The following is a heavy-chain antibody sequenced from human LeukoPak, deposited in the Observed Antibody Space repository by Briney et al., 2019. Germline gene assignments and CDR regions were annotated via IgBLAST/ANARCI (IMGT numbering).Heavy chain of an antibody. CDR1: GLTLSSYV. D-gene: IGHD3-22*01. CDR2: ISGSGGST. J-gene: IGHJ4*02. CDR3: TKSPHPYYYDSSGYYRLHFDY. V-gene: IGHV3-23*01. Sequence: HPGGTLRLSCAASGLTLSSYVMGWVRQAPGKGLEWVSGISGSGGSTHYADSVRGRFTISRDNSKNTLYLQMNSLRAEDTAVYYCTKSPHPYYYDSSGYYRLHFDYWGQGTLVTVSS.